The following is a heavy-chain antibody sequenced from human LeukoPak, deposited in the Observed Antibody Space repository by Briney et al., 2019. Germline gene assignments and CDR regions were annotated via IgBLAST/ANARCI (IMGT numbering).Heavy chain of an antibody. CDR1: SGSLSSSY. CDR3: ARGRSNGWFY. J-gene: IGHJ4*02. V-gene: IGHV4-34*01. CDR2: INHSGST. Sequence: SETLSLTCTLSSGSLSSSYWSWIRQPPGKGLEWIGEINHSGSTNYNPSLKSRVTISVDTSKNQFSLKLSSVTAADTAVYYCARGRSNGWFYWGQGTLVAVSS. D-gene: IGHD2-8*01.